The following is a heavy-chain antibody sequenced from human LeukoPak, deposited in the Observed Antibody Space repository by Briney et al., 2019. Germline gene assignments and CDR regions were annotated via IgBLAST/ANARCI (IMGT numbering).Heavy chain of an antibody. V-gene: IGHV3-30*03. J-gene: IGHJ4*02. Sequence: GGSLRLSCAASGFAFSNFAMHWVRQAPGKGLEWVAVVSYEGTIKYYSDSAKGRFTISRDNSKNTLYLQMNSLRAEDTAVYYCATHSENYDFWSGPPDYWGQGTLVTVSS. CDR2: VSYEGTIK. CDR1: GFAFSNFA. CDR3: ATHSENYDFWSGPPDY. D-gene: IGHD3-3*01.